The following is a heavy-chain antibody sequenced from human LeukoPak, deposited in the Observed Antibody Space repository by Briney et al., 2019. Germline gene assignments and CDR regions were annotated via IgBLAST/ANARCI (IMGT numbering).Heavy chain of an antibody. CDR2: IYYSGST. CDR3: ARYSGSWGAFDI. CDR1: GGSISSYY. V-gene: IGHV4-59*01. Sequence: SETLSLTCTVSGGSISSYYWSRIRQPPGKGLEWIGYIYYSGSTNYNPSLKSRVTISVDTSKNQFSLKLSSVTAADTAVYYCARYSGSWGAFDIWGQGTMVTVSS. J-gene: IGHJ3*02. D-gene: IGHD1-26*01.